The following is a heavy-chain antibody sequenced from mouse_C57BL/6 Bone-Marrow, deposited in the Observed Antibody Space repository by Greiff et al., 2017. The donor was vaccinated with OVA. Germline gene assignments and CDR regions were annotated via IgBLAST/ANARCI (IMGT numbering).Heavy chain of an antibody. Sequence: VQLQQPGAELVKPGASVKMSCKASGYTFTSYWITWVKQRPGQGLEWIGDIYPGSGSTNYNEKFKSKATLTVDTSSSTAYMQLSSLTSEDSAVYYCASEDYYGSSPYWYFDVWGTGTTVTVSS. CDR2: IYPGSGST. D-gene: IGHD1-1*01. CDR3: ASEDYYGSSPYWYFDV. J-gene: IGHJ1*03. V-gene: IGHV1-55*01. CDR1: GYTFTSYW.